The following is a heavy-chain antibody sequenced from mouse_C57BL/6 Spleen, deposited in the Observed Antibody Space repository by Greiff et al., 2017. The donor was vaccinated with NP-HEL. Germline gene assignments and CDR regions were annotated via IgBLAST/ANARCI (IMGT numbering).Heavy chain of an antibody. Sequence: QVQLQQPGAELVMPGASVKLSCKASGYTFTSYWMHWVKQRPGQGLEWIGEIDPSDSYTNYNQKFKGKSTLTVDKSSSTAYMQLSSLTSEDSAVYYGASITTVGYWYFDGWGTGTTVTVSS. CDR3: ASITTVGYWYFDG. CDR1: GYTFTSYW. J-gene: IGHJ1*03. CDR2: IDPSDSYT. D-gene: IGHD1-1*01. V-gene: IGHV1-69*01.